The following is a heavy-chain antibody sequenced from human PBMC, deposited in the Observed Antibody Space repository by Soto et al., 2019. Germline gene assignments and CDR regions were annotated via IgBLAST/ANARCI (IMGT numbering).Heavy chain of an antibody. J-gene: IGHJ4*02. CDR2: ISWNSCSI. D-gene: IGHD4-17*01. V-gene: IGHV3-9*01. CDR1: GFTFDDYA. Sequence: EVQLVESGGGLVQPGRSLRLSCAASGFTFDDYAMHWVRQAPGKGMEWVSGISWNSCSIGYADSVKGRFTISRDNAKNSLHLQMNSLRAEDTALYYCAKDMVTTVTTGGYFDYWGQGTLVTVSS. CDR3: AKDMVTTVTTGGYFDY.